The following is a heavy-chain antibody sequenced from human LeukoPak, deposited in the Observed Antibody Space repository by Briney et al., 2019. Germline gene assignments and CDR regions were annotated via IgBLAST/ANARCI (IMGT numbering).Heavy chain of an antibody. Sequence: GGSLRLSCAASGFTFSSYWMHWVRQAPGKGLVWVSRINSDGSSTSYADSVKGRFTISRDNAKNTLYLQMNSLRAEDTAVYYCARDYRYSSFSVYMDVWGKGTTVTVSS. D-gene: IGHD6-13*01. CDR1: GFTFSSYW. CDR3: ARDYRYSSFSVYMDV. V-gene: IGHV3-74*01. CDR2: INSDGSST. J-gene: IGHJ6*03.